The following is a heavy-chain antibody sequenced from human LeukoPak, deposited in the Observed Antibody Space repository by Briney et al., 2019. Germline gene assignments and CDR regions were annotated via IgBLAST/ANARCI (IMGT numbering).Heavy chain of an antibody. CDR1: GFTFSSYT. CDR3: AREVGQQLPRGYFQH. CDR2: ISYDGSNK. J-gene: IGHJ1*01. V-gene: IGHV3-30-3*01. D-gene: IGHD6-13*01. Sequence: GGSLRLSCAASGFTFSSYTMHWVRQAPGKGLEWVAVISYDGSNKYYADSVKGRFTISRDNSKNTLYLQMNSLRAEDTAVYYCAREVGQQLPRGYFQHWGQGTLVTVSS.